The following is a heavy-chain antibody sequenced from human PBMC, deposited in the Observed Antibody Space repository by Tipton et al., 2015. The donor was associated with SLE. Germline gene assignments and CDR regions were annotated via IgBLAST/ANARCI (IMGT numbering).Heavy chain of an antibody. Sequence: SLRLSCVASGFTFSNYDINWVRQAPGRGLEWVSHISSGSTTKYYADSLQGRFTISRDNVQNSLYLQIRGLRDEDTAVYYCARGYSGYMDVWGKGTTVTVSS. D-gene: IGHD2-15*01. CDR3: ARGYSGYMDV. V-gene: IGHV3-48*02. J-gene: IGHJ6*03. CDR1: GFTFSNYD. CDR2: ISSGSTTK.